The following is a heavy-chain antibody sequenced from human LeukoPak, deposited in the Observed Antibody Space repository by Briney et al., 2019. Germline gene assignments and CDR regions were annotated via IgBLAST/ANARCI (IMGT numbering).Heavy chain of an antibody. J-gene: IGHJ4*02. D-gene: IGHD5-18*01. V-gene: IGHV3-9*01. CDR2: ISWNSGSI. CDR1: GFTFDDYA. CDR3: AKGIRGYSYGYVY. Sequence: GGSLRLSCAASGFTFDDYAMHWVRQAPGNGLEWVSSISWNSGSIGYADSVKGRFTISRDNAKNSLYLQMNSLRAEDTALYYCAKGIRGYSYGYVYWGQGTLVTVSS.